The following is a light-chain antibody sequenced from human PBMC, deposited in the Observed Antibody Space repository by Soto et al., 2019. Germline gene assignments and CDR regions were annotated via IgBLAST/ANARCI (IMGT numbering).Light chain of an antibody. V-gene: IGLV3-21*04. CDR1: NIGSKS. J-gene: IGLJ1*01. Sequence: SYELTQPPSVSVAPGKTARITCGGNNIGSKSVHWYQQKPGQAPVLVIYYDSDRPSGIPERFSGSNSGNTATLTISRVEAGDEADYYCQVWDSSSDHPRVSGTGTKLTVL. CDR2: YDS. CDR3: QVWDSSSDHPRV.